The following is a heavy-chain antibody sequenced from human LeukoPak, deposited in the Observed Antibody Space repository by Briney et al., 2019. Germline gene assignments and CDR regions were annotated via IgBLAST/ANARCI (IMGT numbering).Heavy chain of an antibody. J-gene: IGHJ5*02. CDR3: ARDSDYSGNGNGDWFDP. CDR1: GFRFTSFG. D-gene: IGHD4-11*01. Sequence: ASVNVSCKASGFRFTSFGVSWVRQAPGQGLEWTGWISNYFGVTHYAEKFEDRVTMTIDTSTATAYMELRSLRYDDTAIHYCARDSDYSGNGNGDWFDPWGQGTVVTVSS. V-gene: IGHV1-18*04. CDR2: ISNYFGVT.